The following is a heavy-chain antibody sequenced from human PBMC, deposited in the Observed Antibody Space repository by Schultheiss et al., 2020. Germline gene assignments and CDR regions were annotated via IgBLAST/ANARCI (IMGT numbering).Heavy chain of an antibody. Sequence: GGSLRLSCAASGFTFDDYAMHWVRQAPGKGLEWVSYISSSGSTIYYADSVRGRFTVSRDNAKNTLYLQMNSLRAEDTAVYYCARAPLGPKWGTYYYYGMDVWGQGTTVTVSS. J-gene: IGHJ6*02. CDR1: GFTFDDYA. CDR2: ISSSGSTI. V-gene: IGHV3-11*04. CDR3: ARAPLGPKWGTYYYYGMDV. D-gene: IGHD3-16*01.